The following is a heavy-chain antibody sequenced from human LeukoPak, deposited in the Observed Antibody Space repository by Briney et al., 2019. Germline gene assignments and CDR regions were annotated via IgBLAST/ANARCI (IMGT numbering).Heavy chain of an antibody. CDR2: IYTSGST. D-gene: IGHD5-24*01. CDR3: ARALSMATPLGYYYYYMDV. J-gene: IGHJ6*03. V-gene: IGHV4-61*02. Sequence: PSETLSLTCTVSGGSISSGSYYWSWIRQPAGKGLEWIGRIYTSGSTNYNPSLKSRVTISVDTSKNQFSLKLSSVTAADTAAYYCARALSMATPLGYYYYYMDVWGKGTTVTVSS. CDR1: GGSISSGSYY.